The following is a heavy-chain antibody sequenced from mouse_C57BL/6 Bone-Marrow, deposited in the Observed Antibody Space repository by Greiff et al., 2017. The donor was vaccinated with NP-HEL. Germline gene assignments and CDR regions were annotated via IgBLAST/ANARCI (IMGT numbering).Heavy chain of an antibody. CDR2: IYPGDGDT. D-gene: IGHD2-4*01. V-gene: IGHV1-82*01. CDR3: ARFDYDVDYYFDY. J-gene: IGHJ2*01. Sequence: VQLQQSGPELVKPGASVKISCKASGYAFSSSWMNWVKQRPGKGLEWIGRIYPGDGDTNYNGKFKGKATLTADKSSSTAYMQLSSLTSEDSAVYFCARFDYDVDYYFDYWGQGTTLTVSS. CDR1: GYAFSSSW.